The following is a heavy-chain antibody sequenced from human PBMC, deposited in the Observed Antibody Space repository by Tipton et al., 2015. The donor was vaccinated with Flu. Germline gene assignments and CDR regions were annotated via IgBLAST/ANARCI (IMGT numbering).Heavy chain of an antibody. CDR3: ARTGRGAVSSDFFDY. D-gene: IGHD5/OR15-5a*01. CDR1: GFTFSSYE. V-gene: IGHV3-48*03. CDR2: ISSRGPLI. J-gene: IGHJ4*02. Sequence: SLRLSCAASGFTFSSYEMNWVRQAPGKGLEWVSYISSRGPLIYYADSVKGRLTISRDDAKSSLYLQMNSLRAEDTAVYFCARTGRGAVSSDFFDYWGQGTPVTVSS.